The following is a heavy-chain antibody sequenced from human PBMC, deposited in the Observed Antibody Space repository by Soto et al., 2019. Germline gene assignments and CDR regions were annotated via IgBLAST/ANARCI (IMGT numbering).Heavy chain of an antibody. Sequence: SETLSLTCTVSGASIGSGDHYWSWIRQHPGKGLEWIGYIYYSGGTYYNPSLKSRVTISVDTSKNQFSLELSSVTAADTAVYYCASIYDSSGYYYGNNWFDPWGQGTLVTVSS. D-gene: IGHD3-22*01. CDR3: ASIYDSSGYYYGNNWFDP. V-gene: IGHV4-31*02. J-gene: IGHJ5*02. CDR2: IYYSGGT. CDR1: GASIGSGDHY.